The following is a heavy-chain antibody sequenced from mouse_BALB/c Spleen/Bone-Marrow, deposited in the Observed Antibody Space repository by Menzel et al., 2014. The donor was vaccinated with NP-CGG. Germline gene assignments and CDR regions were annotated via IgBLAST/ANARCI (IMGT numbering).Heavy chain of an antibody. V-gene: IGHV7-3*02. CDR3: ARDMGGLLFDY. CDR1: GFTFTDYY. J-gene: IGHJ2*01. D-gene: IGHD2-3*01. Sequence: EVKLMESGGGLVQPGGSLRLSCATSGFTFTDYYMNWVRQPPGKAPEWLGFIRNKAYSYTTEYSASVKGRFTISRDNSQSILYLQMNTLRAEDSATYYCARDMGGLLFDYWGQGTTLTVSS. CDR2: IRNKAYSYTT.